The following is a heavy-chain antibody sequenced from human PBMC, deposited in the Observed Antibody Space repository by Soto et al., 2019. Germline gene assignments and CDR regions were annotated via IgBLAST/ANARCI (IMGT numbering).Heavy chain of an antibody. Sequence: QVQLVQSGAEVKKPGSSVKVSCKASGGTFSSYAISWVRQAPGQGLEWMGGIIPIFGTANYAQKFQGRVTITADESTRTAYMELSSLRSEDTAVYYCASGGCGGDCWYFDYWGQGTLVTVSS. CDR3: ASGGCGGDCWYFDY. J-gene: IGHJ4*02. D-gene: IGHD2-21*02. CDR2: IIPIFGTA. CDR1: GGTFSSYA. V-gene: IGHV1-69*12.